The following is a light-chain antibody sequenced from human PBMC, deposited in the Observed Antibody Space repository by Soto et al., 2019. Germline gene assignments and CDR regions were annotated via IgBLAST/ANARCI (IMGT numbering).Light chain of an antibody. Sequence: QTVLAKPRSVSGSPGQSVTISCTGPSSDVGGYNYVSWYQLHPGKAPKLMIYDVTKRPSGVPDRFSGSKSGNTASLTISGLQAEDEADYFCCSYAGSSYVFGTGTKVTVL. CDR3: CSYAGSSYV. V-gene: IGLV2-11*01. J-gene: IGLJ1*01. CDR2: DVT. CDR1: SSDVGGYNY.